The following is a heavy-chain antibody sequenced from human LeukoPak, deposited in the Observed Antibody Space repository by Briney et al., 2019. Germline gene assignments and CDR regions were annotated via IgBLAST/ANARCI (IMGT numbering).Heavy chain of an antibody. CDR3: AKAPVGSGYLGLGY. CDR1: GFTFSSYG. Sequence: GGSLRLSCAASGFTFSSYGMSWVRQAPGKGLEWVSAISGSGGSTYYADSVKGRFTIPRDNSKNTLYLQMNSLRAEDTAVYYCAKAPVGSGYLGLGYWGQGTLVTVSS. J-gene: IGHJ4*02. CDR2: ISGSGGST. V-gene: IGHV3-23*01. D-gene: IGHD3-22*01.